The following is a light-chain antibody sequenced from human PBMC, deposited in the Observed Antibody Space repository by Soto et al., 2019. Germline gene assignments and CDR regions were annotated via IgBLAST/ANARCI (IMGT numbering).Light chain of an antibody. CDR2: GAS. J-gene: IGKJ2*01. CDR1: QSVSSK. V-gene: IGKV3-15*01. Sequence: EIVMTQSPASLSVSPGERVTLSCRASQSVSSKFAWHQQKPGQAPRLLIYGASTRATGIPARFSGSGSGTEFTLTISSLQSEDFAVYYCHQYNNSPHTFGQGTKLEIK. CDR3: HQYNNSPHT.